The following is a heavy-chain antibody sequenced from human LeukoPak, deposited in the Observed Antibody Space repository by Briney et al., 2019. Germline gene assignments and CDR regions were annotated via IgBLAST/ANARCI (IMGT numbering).Heavy chain of an antibody. Sequence: GESLKISCKGSGYTFANYWIGWVRQMPGKGLEWMGIIYPGDSDTRYNPSFQGQVTISADKSISTAYLQWSSLKASDTAIYYCARSAGNISPRLSYYYYYMDVWGKGTTVTVSS. CDR2: IYPGDSDT. V-gene: IGHV5-51*01. CDR1: GYTFANYW. D-gene: IGHD6-6*01. CDR3: ARSAGNISPRLSYYYYYMDV. J-gene: IGHJ6*03.